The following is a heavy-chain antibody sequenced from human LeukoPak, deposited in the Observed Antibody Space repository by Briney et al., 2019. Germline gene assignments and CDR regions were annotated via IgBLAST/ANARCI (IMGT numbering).Heavy chain of an antibody. V-gene: IGHV3-23*01. CDR1: GFTFSSYA. CDR3: AMLYDSSGYPSDY. Sequence: GGSLRLSCAASGFTFSSYAMSWVRQAPGKGLEWVSAISGSGGSTYYADSVKGRFTISRDNSKNTLYLQMNSLRAEDTAVYYCAMLYDSSGYPSDYWAREPWSPSPQ. D-gene: IGHD3-22*01. CDR2: ISGSGGST. J-gene: IGHJ4*02.